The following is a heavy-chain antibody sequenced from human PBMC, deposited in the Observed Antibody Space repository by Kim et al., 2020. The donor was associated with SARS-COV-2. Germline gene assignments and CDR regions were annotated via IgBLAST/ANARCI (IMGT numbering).Heavy chain of an antibody. V-gene: IGHV3-21*01. Sequence: IYNADSVKGGFTITRDNAKNSLYLQMNSLRAEDTAVYYCARYRRTEAFDYWGQGTLVTVSS. J-gene: IGHJ4*02. CDR2: I. CDR3: ARYRRTEAFDY.